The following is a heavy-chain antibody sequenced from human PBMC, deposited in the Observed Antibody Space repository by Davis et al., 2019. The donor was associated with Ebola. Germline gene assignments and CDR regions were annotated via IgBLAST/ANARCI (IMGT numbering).Heavy chain of an antibody. CDR1: GGSFSGYY. D-gene: IGHD1-26*01. V-gene: IGHV4-34*01. CDR3: ARGPSIVNFDY. Sequence: MPGGSLRLSCAVYGGSFSGYYWSWIRQPPGKGLEWIGEINHSGSTNYNPSLKSRVTISVDTSKNQFSLKLSSVTAADTAVYYCARGPSIVNFDYWGQGTLVTVSS. CDR2: INHSGST. J-gene: IGHJ4*02.